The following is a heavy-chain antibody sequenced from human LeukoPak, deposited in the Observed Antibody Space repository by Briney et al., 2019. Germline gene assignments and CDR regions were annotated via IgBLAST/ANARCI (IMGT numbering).Heavy chain of an antibody. CDR1: GFTFSDYY. J-gene: IGHJ4*02. V-gene: IGHV3-11*05. CDR3: ARERFGNDY. Sequence: PGGSLRLSCAASGFTFSDYYMSWIRQAPGKGLEWVSYISSSSSYTNYADSVKGRFTISRDNAKNSLYLQVNSLRAEDTAVYYCARERFGNDYWGQGTLVTVSS. D-gene: IGHD3-10*01. CDR2: ISSSSSYT.